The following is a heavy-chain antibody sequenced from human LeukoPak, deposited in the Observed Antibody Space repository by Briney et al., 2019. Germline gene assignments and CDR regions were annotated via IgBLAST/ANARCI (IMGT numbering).Heavy chain of an antibody. CDR3: ARVPRDYDSSGYYQYYFDY. D-gene: IGHD3-22*01. V-gene: IGHV4-39*07. CDR1: GGSISSSSYY. J-gene: IGHJ4*02. Sequence: PSETLSLTCTVSGGSISSSSYYWGWIRQPPGKGLEWIGSIYYSGSTYYNPSLESRVTISVDTSKNQFSLKLSSVTAADTAVYYCARVPRDYDSSGYYQYYFDYWGQGTLVTVSS. CDR2: IYYSGST.